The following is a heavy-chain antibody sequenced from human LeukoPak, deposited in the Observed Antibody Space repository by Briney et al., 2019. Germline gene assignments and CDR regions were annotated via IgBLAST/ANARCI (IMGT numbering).Heavy chain of an antibody. CDR1: GFTFSSHA. Sequence: GGSLTLSCAASGFTFSSHAMSWVRQASGKGLEWVSAISGSGGSTYYADSVKGRFTISRDNSKNTLYLQMNSLRAEDTAVYYCAKGGAVASVDCWGQGTLVTVSS. D-gene: IGHD6-19*01. J-gene: IGHJ4*02. CDR2: ISGSGGST. CDR3: AKGGAVASVDC. V-gene: IGHV3-23*01.